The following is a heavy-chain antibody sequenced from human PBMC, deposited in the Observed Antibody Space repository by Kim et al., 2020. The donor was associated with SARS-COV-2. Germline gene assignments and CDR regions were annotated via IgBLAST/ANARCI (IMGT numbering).Heavy chain of an antibody. CDR1: GYTFTSYD. J-gene: IGHJ6*02. V-gene: IGHV1-8*02. CDR3: ARGLLRTMIVVVITTYYYYGMDV. D-gene: IGHD3-22*01. Sequence: ASVKVSCKASGYTFTSYDINWVRQATGQGLEWMGWMNPNSGNTGYAQKFQGRVTMTRNTSISTAYMELSSLRSEDTAVYYCARGLLRTMIVVVITTYYYYGMDVWGQGNTVTVPS. CDR2: MNPNSGNT.